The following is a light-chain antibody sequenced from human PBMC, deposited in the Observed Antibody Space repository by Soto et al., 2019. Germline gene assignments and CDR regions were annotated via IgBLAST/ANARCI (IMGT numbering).Light chain of an antibody. J-gene: IGKJ4*01. CDR2: SAS. V-gene: IGKV1-39*01. CDR3: QQSYNTPIT. Sequence: DIQMTQSPSSLSASVGDRVTITCRTSQNIDRYLNWYQQKPGKVPKFLIYSASSLQSGVPSRFSCSGTGTDFTLTISRLQPEDFATYYCQQSYNTPITFGGGTKVEIK. CDR1: QNIDRY.